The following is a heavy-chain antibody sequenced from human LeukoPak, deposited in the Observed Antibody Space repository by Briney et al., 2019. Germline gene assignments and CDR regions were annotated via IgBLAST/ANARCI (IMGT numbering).Heavy chain of an antibody. CDR1: GFTFSSYG. CDR2: ISYDGSNK. D-gene: IGHD4-17*01. CDR3: AKSQATVTDDAFDI. J-gene: IGHJ3*02. Sequence: PGGSLRLSCAASGFTFSSYGMHWVRPAPGKGLEWVAVISYDGSNKYYADSVKGRFTISRDNSKNTLYLQMNSLRAEDTAVYYCAKSQATVTDDAFDIWGQGTMVTVSS. V-gene: IGHV3-30*18.